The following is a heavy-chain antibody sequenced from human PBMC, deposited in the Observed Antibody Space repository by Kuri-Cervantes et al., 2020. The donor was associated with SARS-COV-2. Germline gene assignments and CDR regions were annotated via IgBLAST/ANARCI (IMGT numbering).Heavy chain of an antibody. CDR2: IYYSGST. CDR1: GGSISSGGYY. V-gene: IGHV4-31*03. J-gene: IGHJ6*02. Sequence: LRLSCTVSGGSISSGGYYWTWIRQHPGKGLEWIAHIYYSGSTNYNPSLKSRVTISVDTSKNQFSLKLSSVTAADTAVYYCARGVGAAVAGNLTTNYYYYGMDVWGQGTTVTVSS. CDR3: ARGVGAAVAGNLTTNYYYYGMDV. D-gene: IGHD6-19*01.